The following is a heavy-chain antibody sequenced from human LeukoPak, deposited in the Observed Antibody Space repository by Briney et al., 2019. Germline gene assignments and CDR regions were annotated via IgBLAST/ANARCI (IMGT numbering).Heavy chain of an antibody. Sequence: GGSLRLSCAASGFTFSIYAMSWVRQAPGKGLQWVSSITSRGESTWYVDSVKGRFTITRDNFENTLYLQMHSLRAEDTAVYYCARDRPNYYGSDGHYYRRDGDYWGRGTLVSVSS. CDR2: ITSRGEST. J-gene: IGHJ4*02. CDR1: GFTFSIYA. CDR3: ARDRPNYYGSDGHYYRRDGDY. D-gene: IGHD3-22*01. V-gene: IGHV3-23*01.